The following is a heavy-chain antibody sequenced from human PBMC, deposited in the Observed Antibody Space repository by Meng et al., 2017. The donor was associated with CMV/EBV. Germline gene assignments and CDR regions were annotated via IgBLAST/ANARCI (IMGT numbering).Heavy chain of an antibody. CDR2: ISSSSSYI. CDR1: GFTFSSYN. D-gene: IGHD3-10*01. Sequence: GESLKIFCAASGFTFSSYNMNWVRQAPGKGLEWVSSISSSSSYIYYADSVKGRFTISRDNAKNSLHLQMNSLRAEDTAVYYCAREPTYYYGSGIYSYYYYGMDVWGQGTTVTVSS. J-gene: IGHJ6*02. V-gene: IGHV3-21*01. CDR3: AREPTYYYGSGIYSYYYYGMDV.